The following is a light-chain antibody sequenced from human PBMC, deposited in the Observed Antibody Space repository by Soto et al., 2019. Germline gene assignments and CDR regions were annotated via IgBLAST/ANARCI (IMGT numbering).Light chain of an antibody. V-gene: IGKV2-28*01. CDR2: LGS. J-gene: IGKJ4*01. CDR1: QSVRHFNGDNY. Sequence: DIVITQSPLSLPVTPVGAASIAGVSGQSVRHFNGDNYVSWYLQKPGQSPQLLIYLGSKRASGVPDRFSGSGSGTDFTLKISRVEAEDVGVYYCMQGIQSPLTFGGGTKVDI. CDR3: MQGIQSPLT.